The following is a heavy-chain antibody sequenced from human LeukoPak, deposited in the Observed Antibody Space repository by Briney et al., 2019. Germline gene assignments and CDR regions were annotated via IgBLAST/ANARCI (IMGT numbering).Heavy chain of an antibody. CDR1: GYTFTSYD. Sequence: GASVKVSCKASGYTFTSYDINWVRQATGQGLEWMGWMNPNSGNTGYAQKFQGRVTMTRNTSISTAYMELSSLRSEDTAVYYCATYSGSYGTNFDYWGQGTLVTVSS. J-gene: IGHJ4*02. CDR3: ATYSGSYGTNFDY. D-gene: IGHD1-26*01. V-gene: IGHV1-8*01. CDR2: MNPNSGNT.